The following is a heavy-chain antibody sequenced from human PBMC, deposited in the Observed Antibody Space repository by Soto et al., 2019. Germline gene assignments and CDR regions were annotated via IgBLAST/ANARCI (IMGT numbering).Heavy chain of an antibody. CDR2: IWYHGGNE. J-gene: IGHJ3*02. V-gene: IGHV3-33*03. D-gene: IGHD2-8*01. Sequence: QVQLVESGGGVVQPGRSLRLSCAVSGFTFSDFGMHWVRQAPGKGLEWVALIWYHGGNEEYADSVKGRFSISRDNSKNTLYLQMDSLRAEDTAGYYCARRGCVKGVCYNSYDMWGQGTMVTVSS. CDR1: GFTFSDFG. CDR3: ARRGCVKGVCYNSYDM.